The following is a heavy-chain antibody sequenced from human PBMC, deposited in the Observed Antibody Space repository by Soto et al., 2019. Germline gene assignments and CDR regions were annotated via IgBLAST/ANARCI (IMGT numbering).Heavy chain of an antibody. CDR1: GFTFSSYS. V-gene: IGHV3-21*01. CDR2: ISSSSSYI. CDR3: ARDYPEVMGQLERDY. J-gene: IGHJ4*02. Sequence: GGSLRLSCAASGFTFSSYSMNWVRQAPGKGLEWVSSISSSSSYIYYADSVKGRFTISRDNAKNSLYLQMNSLRAEDTAVYYCARDYPEVMGQLERDYWGQGTLVTVSS. D-gene: IGHD6-6*01.